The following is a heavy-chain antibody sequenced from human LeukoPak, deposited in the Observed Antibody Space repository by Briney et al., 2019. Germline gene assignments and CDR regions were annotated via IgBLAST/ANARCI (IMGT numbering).Heavy chain of an antibody. CDR1: GFTVSSNY. J-gene: IGHJ4*02. V-gene: IGHV3-23*01. D-gene: IGHD3-10*01. CDR2: ISGSGGST. CDR3: AKITGRYSLFDY. Sequence: GGSLRLSCAASGFTVSSNYMSWVRQAPGKGLEWVSAISGSGGSTYYADSVKGRFTISRDNSKNTLYLQMNSLRAEDTAVYYCAKITGRYSLFDYWGQGTLVTVSS.